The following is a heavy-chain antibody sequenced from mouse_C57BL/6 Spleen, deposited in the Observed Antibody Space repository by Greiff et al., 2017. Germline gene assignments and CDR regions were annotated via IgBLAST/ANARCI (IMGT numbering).Heavy chain of an antibody. CDR3: AKPPPYYYGSSHYCDY. V-gene: IGHV1-82*01. CDR1: GYAFSSSW. J-gene: IGHJ2*01. CDR2: IYPGGGDT. D-gene: IGHD1-1*01. Sequence: VQLQQSGPELVKPGASVKISCKASGYAFSSSWMNWVKQRPGKGLEWIGRIYPGGGDTNYNGKFKGKATLTADKSSSTAYMQLSSLTSDDSAVYFCAKPPPYYYGSSHYCDYWGQGTTLTVSS.